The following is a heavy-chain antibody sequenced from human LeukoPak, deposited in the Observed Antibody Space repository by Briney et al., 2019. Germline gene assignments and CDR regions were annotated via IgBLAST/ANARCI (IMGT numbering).Heavy chain of an antibody. D-gene: IGHD1-26*01. CDR1: GFTFSLYW. J-gene: IGHJ4*02. CDR3: ARDMDNYYVSIDY. V-gene: IGHV3-7*01. Sequence: GGSLRLSCAASGFTFSLYWMSWVRQVPGKGREWLANIKPDGIETYHVDSVRGRFTISRDNARNSLYLQMNSVRAEDTGVYYCARDMDNYYVSIDYWGQGTLVTVSS. CDR2: IKPDGIET.